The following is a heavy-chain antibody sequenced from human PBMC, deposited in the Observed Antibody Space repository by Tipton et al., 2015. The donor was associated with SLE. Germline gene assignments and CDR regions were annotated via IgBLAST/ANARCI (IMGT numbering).Heavy chain of an antibody. CDR2: IYYSGST. V-gene: IGHV4-31*11. CDR3: ARDSSSWGFDY. D-gene: IGHD6-6*01. CDR1: GGSFSGYY. J-gene: IGHJ4*02. Sequence: TLSLTCAVYGGSFSGYYWSWIRQHPGKGLEWIGYIYYSGSTYYNPSLKSRVTISVDTSKNQFSLKLSSVTAADTAVYYCARDSSSWGFDYWGQGTLVTVSS.